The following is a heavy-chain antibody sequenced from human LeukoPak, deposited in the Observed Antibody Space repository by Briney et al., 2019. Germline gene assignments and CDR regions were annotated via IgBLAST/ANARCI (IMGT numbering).Heavy chain of an antibody. J-gene: IGHJ4*02. CDR2: VYHSGNT. D-gene: IGHD1-26*01. CDR1: GGSVSSGAYS. Sequence: PSQTLSLTCAVSGGSVSSGAYSWSWIRQPPGKGLEWIGCVYHSGNTYYNPSLKSRVTISLDMSKNQFSLKLSSVTAADTAVYYCARGRPYSGGYHLDYWGQGTLVTVSA. CDR3: ARGRPYSGGYHLDY. V-gene: IGHV4-30-2*01.